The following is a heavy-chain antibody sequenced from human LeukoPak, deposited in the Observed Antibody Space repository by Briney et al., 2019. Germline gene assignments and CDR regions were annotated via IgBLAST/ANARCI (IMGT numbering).Heavy chain of an antibody. CDR3: ARVQFGGRNLEFDH. CDR2: ISSSSSYI. J-gene: IGHJ5*02. CDR1: YS. V-gene: IGHV3-21*01. D-gene: IGHD3-10*01. Sequence: YSMNWVRQAPGKGLEWVSSISSSSSYIYYADSVKGRFTISRDNAKNSLYLQMNSLRAEDTAVYYCARVQFGGRNLEFDHWGQGTLVTVSS.